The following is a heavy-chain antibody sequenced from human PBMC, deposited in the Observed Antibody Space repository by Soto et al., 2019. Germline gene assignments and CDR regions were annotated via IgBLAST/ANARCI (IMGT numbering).Heavy chain of an antibody. V-gene: IGHV4-4*02. CDR2: VFDSGYT. Sequence: PSETLSLTCAVSGVSISSNHWWGWFRQPPGKGLEWIGEVFDSGYTRYNPSLKSRVTISVDRSKKQFSLKLSSLTAADTAVYYCARVMEGGPYSWFDPWGQGALVTVSS. D-gene: IGHD2-8*01. J-gene: IGHJ5*02. CDR3: ARVMEGGPYSWFDP. CDR1: GVSISSNHW.